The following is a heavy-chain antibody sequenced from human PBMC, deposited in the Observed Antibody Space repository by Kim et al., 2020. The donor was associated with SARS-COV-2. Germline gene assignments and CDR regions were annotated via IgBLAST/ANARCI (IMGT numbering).Heavy chain of an antibody. CDR2: IWYDGSNK. Sequence: GGSLRLSCAASGFTFSSYGMHWVRQAPGKGLEWVAVIWYDGSNKYYADSVKGRFTISRDNSKNTLYLQMNSLRAEDTAVYYCARWGVAAAGTFDYWGQGTLVTVSS. CDR1: GFTFSSYG. J-gene: IGHJ4*02. V-gene: IGHV3-33*01. CDR3: ARWGVAAAGTFDY. D-gene: IGHD6-13*01.